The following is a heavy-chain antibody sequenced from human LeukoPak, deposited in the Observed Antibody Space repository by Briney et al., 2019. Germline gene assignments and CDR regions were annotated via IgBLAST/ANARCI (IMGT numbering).Heavy chain of an antibody. CDR3: ARDFTRNSYAVAEFFHP. V-gene: IGHV4-4*07. D-gene: IGHD5-18*01. CDR2: IYANGGT. J-gene: IGHJ1*01. Sequence: SETLSLTCTVSGGSISGYYWNWIRQSAGKGLEWIGRIYANGGTNYNPSLRSLVSMSVDTSKNQFSLKLTSVTAADTAIYYCARDFTRNSYAVAEFFHPWGQGTLVSVSS. CDR1: GGSISGYY.